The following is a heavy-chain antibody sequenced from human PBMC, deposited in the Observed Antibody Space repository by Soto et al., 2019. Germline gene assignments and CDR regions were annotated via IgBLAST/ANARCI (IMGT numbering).Heavy chain of an antibody. CDR2: ISAYNGNT. CDR1: GYTFTTYG. D-gene: IGHD6-6*01. V-gene: IGHV1-18*01. CDR3: AIDLIAVRPGWVDP. J-gene: IGHJ5*02. Sequence: QVQLVQSGAEVKKPGASVKVSCKASGYTFTTYGINWVRQAPGQGLEWMGWISAYNGNTNFAQKFQGRVTMTTDTATSTAYMELRSLRSDATAVYYCAIDLIAVRPGWVDPWCQGTLVTASS.